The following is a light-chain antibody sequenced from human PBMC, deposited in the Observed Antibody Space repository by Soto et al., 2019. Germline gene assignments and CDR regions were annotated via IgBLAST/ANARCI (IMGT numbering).Light chain of an antibody. V-gene: IGKV1-5*01. Sequence: DIQMTQSPATLSASVGDRVTITCRASQSLSGWLAWYQKKPGKAPKLLIYDASSLESGVPPRFSGSGSGTEFALTISSLQPNDFAPYYCQQYNSYPWTFGQGTKVEIK. CDR2: DAS. CDR1: QSLSGW. CDR3: QQYNSYPWT. J-gene: IGKJ1*01.